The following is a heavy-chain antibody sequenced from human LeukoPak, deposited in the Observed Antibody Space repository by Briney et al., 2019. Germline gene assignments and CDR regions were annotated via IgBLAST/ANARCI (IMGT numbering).Heavy chain of an antibody. CDR2: IRYDGSNK. CDR3: AKVLVEDTYYYYYYYMDV. V-gene: IGHV3-30*02. Sequence: GGSLRLSCAASGFTFSSYGMHWVRQAPGKGLEWVAFIRYDGSNKYYADSVKGRFTISRDNSKNTLYLQMNSLRAEDTAVYYCAKVLVEDTYYYYYYYMDVWGKGTTVTISS. D-gene: IGHD5-18*01. CDR1: GFTFSSYG. J-gene: IGHJ6*03.